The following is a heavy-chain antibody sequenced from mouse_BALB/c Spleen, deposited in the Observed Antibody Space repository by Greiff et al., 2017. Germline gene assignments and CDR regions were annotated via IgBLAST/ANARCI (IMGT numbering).Heavy chain of an antibody. D-gene: IGHD1-1*01. V-gene: IGHV5-9-4*01. CDR3: ARVEYGLGWFDY. CDR1: GFTFSSYA. CDR2: ISSGGSYT. Sequence: EVMLVESGGGLVKPGGSLKLSCAASGFTFSSYAMSWVRQSPEKRLEWVAEISSGGSYTYYPDTVTGRFTISRDNAKNTLYLEMSSLRSEDTAMYYCARVEYGLGWFDYWGQGTLVTVSA. J-gene: IGHJ3*01.